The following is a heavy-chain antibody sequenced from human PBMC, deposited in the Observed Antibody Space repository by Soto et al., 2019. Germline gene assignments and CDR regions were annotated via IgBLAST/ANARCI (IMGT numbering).Heavy chain of an antibody. D-gene: IGHD3-10*01. V-gene: IGHV3-23*01. CDR2: ISGSGGST. Sequence: EVQLLESGGGLVQPGGSLRLSCAVSGLTFSSYAMSWVRQGPGKGLEWVSTISGSGGSTYYADSVKGRFTISRDNSKNTLYLQMNSLRAEDTAVYYCAKDPGHYYGSGSWSYWGQGTLVTVSS. J-gene: IGHJ4*02. CDR3: AKDPGHYYGSGSWSY. CDR1: GLTFSSYA.